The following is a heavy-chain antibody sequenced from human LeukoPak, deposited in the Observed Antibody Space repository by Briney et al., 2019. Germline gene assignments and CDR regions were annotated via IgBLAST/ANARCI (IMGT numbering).Heavy chain of an antibody. CDR2: IKQDGSEK. J-gene: IGHJ4*02. Sequence: GGSLRLSCAASGFTFSSYWMSWVRQAPGKGLEWAANIKQDGSEKYYVDSVKGRFTISRDNAKNSLYLQMNSLRAEDTAVYYCAREDCSSTSCSIDYWGQGTLVTVSS. V-gene: IGHV3-7*01. CDR1: GFTFSSYW. CDR3: AREDCSSTSCSIDY. D-gene: IGHD2-2*01.